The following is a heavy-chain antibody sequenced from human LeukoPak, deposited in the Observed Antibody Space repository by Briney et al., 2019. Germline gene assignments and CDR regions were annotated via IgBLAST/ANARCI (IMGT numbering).Heavy chain of an antibody. V-gene: IGHV3-23*01. Sequence: QPGGSLRLSCAASGFTFSSYAMSWVRQAPGKGLEWVSAISGSGGSTYYADSVKGRFTTSRDNSKNTLYLQMNSLRAEDTAVYYCAKGVVPAAPPHDAFDIWGQGTMVTVSS. J-gene: IGHJ3*02. D-gene: IGHD2-2*01. CDR1: GFTFSSYA. CDR3: AKGVVPAAPPHDAFDI. CDR2: ISGSGGST.